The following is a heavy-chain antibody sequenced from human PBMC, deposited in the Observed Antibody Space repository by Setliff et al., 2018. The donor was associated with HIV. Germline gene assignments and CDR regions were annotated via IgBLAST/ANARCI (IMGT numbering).Heavy chain of an antibody. CDR2: IYYSGTT. D-gene: IGHD5-12*01. Sequence: SETLSLTCTVSGGSISSYYWSWIRQPPNKGLEWIGNIYYSGTTNYNPSLESRVTISIDTSKSQFSLKLTSVTTADTAMYYCAGRGGYNDWYFDYWGQGALVTVSS. V-gene: IGHV4-59*01. J-gene: IGHJ4*02. CDR3: AGRGGYNDWYFDY. CDR1: GGSISSYY.